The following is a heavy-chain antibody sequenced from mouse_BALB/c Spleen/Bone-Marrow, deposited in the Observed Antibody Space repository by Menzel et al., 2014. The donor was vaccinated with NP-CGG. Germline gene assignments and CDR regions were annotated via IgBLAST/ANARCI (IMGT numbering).Heavy chain of an antibody. V-gene: IGHV5-17*02. CDR2: ISSGSTAI. Sequence: EVQLVESGGGLVQPGGSRKLSCAASGFTFSTFGMHWVRQAPEKGLEWVAYISSGSTAIFYADTLKGRFTISRDNPENTLFLQMTSLRSEDTAMYYCARGGNWDDFDVWGAGTTVTVPS. CDR3: ARGGNWDDFDV. D-gene: IGHD4-1*01. J-gene: IGHJ1*01. CDR1: GFTFSTFG.